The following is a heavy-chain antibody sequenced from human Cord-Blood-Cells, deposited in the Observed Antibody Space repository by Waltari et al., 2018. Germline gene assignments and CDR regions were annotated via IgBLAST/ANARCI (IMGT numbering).Heavy chain of an antibody. CDR2: IYSGGST. J-gene: IGHJ4*02. CDR3: ARHRESSSFDY. D-gene: IGHD6-6*01. Sequence: VQMVESGGGLIQPGGSLRLPCGASGFTVSSNYMSWVRQAPGKGLEWVSVIYSGGSTYYADSVKGRFTISRDNSKNTLYLQMNSLRAEDTAVYYCARHRESSSFDYWGQGTLVTVSS. V-gene: IGHV3-53*01. CDR1: GFTVSSNY.